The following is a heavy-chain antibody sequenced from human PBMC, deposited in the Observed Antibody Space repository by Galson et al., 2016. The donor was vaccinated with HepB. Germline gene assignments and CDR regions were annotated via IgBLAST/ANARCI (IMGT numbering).Heavy chain of an antibody. Sequence: SLSSYIYYADSVKGRFTLSRDNAQNSLYLQMNSLTAEDTAVYYCVRGNRIYYYYGMDVWGQGTTVTVSS. CDR2: SLSSYI. CDR3: VRGNRIYYYYGMDV. J-gene: IGHJ6*02. D-gene: IGHD2-15*01. V-gene: IGHV3-21*01.